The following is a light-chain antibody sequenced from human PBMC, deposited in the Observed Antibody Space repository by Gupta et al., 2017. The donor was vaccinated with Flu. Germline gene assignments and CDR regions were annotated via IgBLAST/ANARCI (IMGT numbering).Light chain of an antibody. CDR1: SSDIGKYDY. V-gene: IGLV2-23*02. J-gene: IGLJ2*01. CDR3: CSYGGDVTLV. Sequence: QSALTQPASLSGSPGLSITISCIGTSSDIGKYDYVSWYQQHPGKAPKVLIFGVSKRPSGITNRFSGSKSGNTASLTISGRQAEDEADYYCCSYGGDVTLVFGGGTRLTVL. CDR2: GVS.